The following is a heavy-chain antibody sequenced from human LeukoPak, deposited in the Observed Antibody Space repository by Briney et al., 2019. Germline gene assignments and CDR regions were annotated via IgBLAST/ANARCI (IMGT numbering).Heavy chain of an antibody. Sequence: GGSLRLSCAASGFTFSNYWMSWVRQAPGKGLEWVGFIRSKAYGGTTEYAASVKGRFTISRDDSKSIAYLQMNSLKTEDTAVYYCTRDWDYGTLDYWGQGTLVTVSS. CDR1: GFTFSNYW. CDR3: TRDWDYGTLDY. D-gene: IGHD4-17*01. V-gene: IGHV3-49*04. CDR2: IRSKAYGGTT. J-gene: IGHJ4*02.